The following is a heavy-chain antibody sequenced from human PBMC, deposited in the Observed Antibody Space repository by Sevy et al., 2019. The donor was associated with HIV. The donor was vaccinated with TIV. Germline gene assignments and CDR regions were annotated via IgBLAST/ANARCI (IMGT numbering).Heavy chain of an antibody. CDR2: INSDGSTT. D-gene: IGHD3-9*01. CDR3: ARASHYYDILTTDY. V-gene: IGHV3-74*01. J-gene: IGHJ4*02. CDR1: GFTFSSYW. Sequence: GGSLRLSCAASGFTFSSYWMHWVRQAPGKGLVWVSRINSDGSTTRYADSVKGRFTISRDNAKNTLYLQMNSLRAEDTAVYYCARASHYYDILTTDYWGQGTLVTVSS.